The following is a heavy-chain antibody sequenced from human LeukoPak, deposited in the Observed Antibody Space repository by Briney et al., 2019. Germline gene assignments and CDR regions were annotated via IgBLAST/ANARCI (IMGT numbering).Heavy chain of an antibody. Sequence: GRSQRLSCTASGFSFSAYAMMWVRQAPGKGPEWVSAIRGSGVNTYYADSVKGRFTISRDNSKYTLFLQMNSLRAEDTAVYCCARDPNGDYIGAFDMWGPGTMVTVSS. CDR3: ARDPNGDYIGAFDM. V-gene: IGHV3-23*01. D-gene: IGHD4-17*01. CDR2: IRGSGVNT. J-gene: IGHJ3*02. CDR1: GFSFSAYA.